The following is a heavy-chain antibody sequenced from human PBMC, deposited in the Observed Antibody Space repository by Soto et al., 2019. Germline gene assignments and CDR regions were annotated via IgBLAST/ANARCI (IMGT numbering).Heavy chain of an antibody. CDR3: ARVDIAALGYYYYMDV. D-gene: IGHD5-12*01. V-gene: IGHV2-70*11. CDR2: IDWDDDK. CDR1: GFSLSTSGMC. Sequence: SGPTLVNPTQTLTLTCTFSGFSLSTSGMCVSWIRQPPGKALEWLARIDWDDDKYYSTSLKTRLTISKDTSKNQVVLTMTNMDPVDTATYYCARVDIAALGYYYYMDVWGKGTTVTVSS. J-gene: IGHJ6*03.